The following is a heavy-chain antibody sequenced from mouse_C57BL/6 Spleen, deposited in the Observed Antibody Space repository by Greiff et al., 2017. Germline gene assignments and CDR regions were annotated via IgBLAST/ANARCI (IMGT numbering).Heavy chain of an antibody. J-gene: IGHJ4*01. CDR1: GYSITSGYY. CDR3: ARDYPVRAMDY. CDR2: ISYDGSN. Sequence: ESGPGLVKPSQSLSLTCSVTGYSITSGYYWNWIRQFPGNKLEWMGYISYDGSNNYNPSLKNRISITRDTSKNQFFLKLNSVTTEDTATYYCARDYPVRAMDYWGQGTSVTVSS. V-gene: IGHV3-6*01. D-gene: IGHD5-5*01.